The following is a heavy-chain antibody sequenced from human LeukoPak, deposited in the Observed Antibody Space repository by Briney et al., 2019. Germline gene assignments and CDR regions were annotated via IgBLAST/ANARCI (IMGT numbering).Heavy chain of an antibody. CDR2: IYYSGST. Sequence: SETLSLTCTVSGGSISSSSYYLGWIRQPPGKGLEWIGSIYYSGSTYYNPSLKSRVTISVDTSKNQFSLKLSSVTAADTAVYYCASRRTYYYDSSGYKKIDYWGQGTLVTVSS. CDR1: GGSISSSSYY. D-gene: IGHD3-22*01. J-gene: IGHJ4*02. CDR3: ASRRTYYYDSSGYKKIDY. V-gene: IGHV4-39*01.